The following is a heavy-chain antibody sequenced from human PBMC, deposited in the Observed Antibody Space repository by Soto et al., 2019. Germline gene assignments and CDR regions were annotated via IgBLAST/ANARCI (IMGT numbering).Heavy chain of an antibody. CDR3: ARGTIAAAGTYYYGMDV. Sequence: ASVKVSCKASGYTFTGYGISWVRQAPGQGLEWMGWISAYNGNTNYAQKLQGRVTMTTDTSTSTAYMELRSLRSDDTAVYYCARGTIAAAGTYYYGMDVWGQGTTVTVSS. J-gene: IGHJ6*02. V-gene: IGHV1-18*04. CDR2: ISAYNGNT. D-gene: IGHD6-13*01. CDR1: GYTFTGYG.